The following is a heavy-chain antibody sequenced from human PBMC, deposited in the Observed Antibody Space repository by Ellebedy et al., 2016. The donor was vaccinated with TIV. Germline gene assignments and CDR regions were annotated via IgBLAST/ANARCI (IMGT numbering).Heavy chain of an antibody. D-gene: IGHD5-18*01. CDR1: GYSLSNYY. CDR2: INPNDDTK. J-gene: IGHJ3*01. Sequence: AASVKVSCKASGYSLSNYYMHWVRQAPGQGLEWMGIINPNDDTKYYTQNFQGRVTVTRDTSANTVYMELSSLRSEDTAVYYCARGRGYSFDVCDVWGQGTMVAVS. V-gene: IGHV1-46*01. CDR3: ARGRGYSFDVCDV.